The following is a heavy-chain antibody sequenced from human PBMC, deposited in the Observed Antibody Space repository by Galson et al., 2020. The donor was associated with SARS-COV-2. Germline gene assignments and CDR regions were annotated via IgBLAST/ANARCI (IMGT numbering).Heavy chain of an antibody. Sequence: GESLKISCEASGFTFTTYSLNWVRQAPGQGLEWVSSISSSGHFIYYSDSVKGRFTISRDNAKNSLFLQMNSLSAEDTAVYYCVRGPDSSSSVDAFDMWGQGTMVTVAS. CDR3: VRGPDSSSSVDAFDM. CDR2: ISSSGHFI. V-gene: IGHV3-21*06. CDR1: GFTFTTYS. D-gene: IGHD3-22*01. J-gene: IGHJ3*02.